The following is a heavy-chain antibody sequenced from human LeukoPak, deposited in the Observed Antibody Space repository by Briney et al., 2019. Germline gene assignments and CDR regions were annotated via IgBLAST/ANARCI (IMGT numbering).Heavy chain of an antibody. CDR3: ARDGGDYGSGNYYAY. V-gene: IGHV3-48*03. D-gene: IGHD3-10*01. J-gene: IGHJ4*02. Sequence: GGSLRLSCAASGFTFSSYEMNWVRQAPGKGLEWVSYISSSGSTIYYADSVKGRFTISRDNAKKSLYLQMDSLRAEDTAVYYCARDGGDYGSGNYYAYWGQGTLVTVSS. CDR1: GFTFSSYE. CDR2: ISSSGSTI.